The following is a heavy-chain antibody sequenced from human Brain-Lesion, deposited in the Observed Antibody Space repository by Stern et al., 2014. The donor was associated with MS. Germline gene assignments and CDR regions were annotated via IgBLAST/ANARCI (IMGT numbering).Heavy chain of an antibody. CDR1: GFTFSNYW. Sequence: VHLVESGGGLVQPGGSLRISCAASGFTFSNYWMHWVRQAPGKGLVWVSRVNNDGRRTSYADSVKGRFTMSRDNAKNTLYLQMNSLRVEDTAIYYCARGERWFDSWGQGTLVTVSS. J-gene: IGHJ5*01. CDR2: VNNDGRRT. V-gene: IGHV3-74*02. D-gene: IGHD3-10*01. CDR3: ARGERWFDS.